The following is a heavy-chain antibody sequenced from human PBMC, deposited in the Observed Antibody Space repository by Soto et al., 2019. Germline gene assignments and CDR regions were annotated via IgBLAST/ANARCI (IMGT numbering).Heavy chain of an antibody. J-gene: IGHJ6*03. CDR1: GGSFSGYY. Sequence: SETLSLTCAVYGGSFSGYYWSWIRQPPGKGLEWIGEINHSGSTNYNPSLKSRVTISVDTSKNQFSLKLSSVTAADTAVYYCAREGRYYDFWSGYHHYYYMDVWGEGTTVTVSS. V-gene: IGHV4-34*01. CDR2: INHSGST. D-gene: IGHD3-3*01. CDR3: AREGRYYDFWSGYHHYYYMDV.